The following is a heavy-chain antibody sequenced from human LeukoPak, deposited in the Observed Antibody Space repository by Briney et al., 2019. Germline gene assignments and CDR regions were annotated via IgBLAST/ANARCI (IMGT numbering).Heavy chain of an antibody. V-gene: IGHV3-7*05. J-gene: IGHJ4*02. Sequence: GGSLRLSCAASGFTFSSHWMSWVRQAPGKGLEWVSNIKQDGSGKFYVDSVKGRFTISRDNAKNSLYLQMNSLRAEDTAVYYCARVGYGWLVGDYWGQGTLVTVSS. CDR1: GFTFSSHW. D-gene: IGHD2-8*02. CDR2: IKQDGSGK. CDR3: ARVGYGWLVGDY.